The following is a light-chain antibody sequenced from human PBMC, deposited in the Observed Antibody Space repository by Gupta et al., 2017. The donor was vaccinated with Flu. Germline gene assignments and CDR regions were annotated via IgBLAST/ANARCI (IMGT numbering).Light chain of an antibody. CDR3: HQHGISPA. CDR1: QSVSSTF. J-gene: IGKJ3*01. Sequence: EIVLTQSPGTLSLSPGERATLSCRASQSVSSTFLAWYQQKPGQAPRLLIYGASSRATGIPDRFSGSGSGTDFTLIISRREPEDFAVYYCHQHGISPAFGHGTKVDIK. V-gene: IGKV3-20*01. CDR2: GAS.